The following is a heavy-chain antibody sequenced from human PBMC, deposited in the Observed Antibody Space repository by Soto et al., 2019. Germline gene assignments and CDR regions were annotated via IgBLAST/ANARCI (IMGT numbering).Heavy chain of an antibody. Sequence: QVQLVESGGGVVQPGRSLRVSCAASGFTFSSYGMHWVRQAPGKGLEWVAVIWYDGSNKYHADSVKGRFTISRDNSKNTLYLQMNSRRAEDTAVYYCARIMCGGDCYDFDYWGQGTLVTVSS. J-gene: IGHJ4*02. CDR2: IWYDGSNK. CDR3: ARIMCGGDCYDFDY. CDR1: GFTFSSYG. D-gene: IGHD2-21*02. V-gene: IGHV3-33*01.